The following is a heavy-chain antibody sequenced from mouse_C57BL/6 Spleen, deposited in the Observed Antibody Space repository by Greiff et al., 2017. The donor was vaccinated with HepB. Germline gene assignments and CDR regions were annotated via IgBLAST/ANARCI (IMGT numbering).Heavy chain of an antibody. Sequence: QVQLQQPGAELVMPGASVKLSCKASGYTFTSYWMHWVKQRPGQGLEWIGEIDPSDSYTNYNQKFKGKSTLTVDKSSSTAYMQLSSLPSEDSAVYYCARSSSGYRAYFDYWGQGTTLTVSS. J-gene: IGHJ2*01. CDR3: ARSSSGYRAYFDY. CDR2: IDPSDSYT. V-gene: IGHV1-69*01. CDR1: GYTFTSYW. D-gene: IGHD3-2*02.